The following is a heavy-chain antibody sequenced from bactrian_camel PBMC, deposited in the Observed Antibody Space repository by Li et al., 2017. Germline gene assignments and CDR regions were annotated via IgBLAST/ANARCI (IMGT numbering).Heavy chain of an antibody. D-gene: IGHD1*01. CDR3: AAHRRPCWQRQPPEYAL. CDR1: GHSRGSNS. J-gene: IGHJ4*01. CDR2: IRRSGGTE. Sequence: QVQLVESGGGSVQTGGSLRLSCVVSGHSRGSNSVGWYRLPPGRAPAEREGIAAIRRSGGTEYYGASVKGRFIISRDVGKNTLYLQMNNLEPEDTAIYYCAAHRRPCWQRQPPEYALRGQGTQVTVS. V-gene: IGHV3-3*01.